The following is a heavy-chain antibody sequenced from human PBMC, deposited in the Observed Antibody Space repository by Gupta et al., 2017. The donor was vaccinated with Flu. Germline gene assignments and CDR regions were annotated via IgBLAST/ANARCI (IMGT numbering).Heavy chain of an antibody. V-gene: IGHV3-23*01. CDR2: SSAGGERA. CDR1: GFSFVSYG. Sequence: LSCTASGFSFVSYGMTWIRQAPGKGLEWVSGSSAGGERASYADSVKGRFTIARDNSKNTLFLQMNSLRAEDTAVYFCATHQFYFDSWGQGTLLAVSS. CDR3: ATHQFYFDS. J-gene: IGHJ4*02.